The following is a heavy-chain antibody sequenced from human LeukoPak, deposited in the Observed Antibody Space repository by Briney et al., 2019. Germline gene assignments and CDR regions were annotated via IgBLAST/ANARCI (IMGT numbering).Heavy chain of an antibody. CDR2: IYTTGTA. V-gene: IGHV4-4*07. CDR3: ARDHSSSSWMDAFEI. J-gene: IGHJ3*02. CDR1: GGSIGPYY. Sequence: SETLSLTCLLSGGSIGPYYWSWIRQAAGKGPEWIGRIYTTGTADYNPSLKGRVFLSVDTSMNQFSLKVTSVTAADTAVYYCARDHSSSSWMDAFEIWGPGMKVIVSS. D-gene: IGHD6-6*01.